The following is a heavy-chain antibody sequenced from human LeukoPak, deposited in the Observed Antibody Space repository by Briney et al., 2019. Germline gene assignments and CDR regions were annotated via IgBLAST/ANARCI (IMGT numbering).Heavy chain of an antibody. D-gene: IGHD2-2*01. CDR2: IIPIFGTA. CDR3: ARGPAEYYFDY. V-gene: IGHV1-69*05. J-gene: IGHJ4*02. Sequence: ASVKVSCKASGGTISSYAISWVRQAPGQGLEWMGGIIPIFGTANYAQKFQGRVTVTTDESTSTAYMELSSLRSEDTAVYYCARGPAEYYFDYWGQGTLVTVSS. CDR1: GGTISSYA.